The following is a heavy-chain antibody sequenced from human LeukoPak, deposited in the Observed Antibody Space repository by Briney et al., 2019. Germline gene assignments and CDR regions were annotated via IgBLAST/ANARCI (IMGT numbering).Heavy chain of an antibody. Sequence: TGASLRLSCAASGFTFSSYAMSWVRQAPGKGLEWVSAISGSGGSTYYADSVKGRFTISRDNSKNTLYLQMNSLRAEDTAVYYCASGRYCSSTSCRGYWGQGTLVTVSS. V-gene: IGHV3-23*01. D-gene: IGHD2-2*01. CDR2: ISGSGGST. CDR1: GFTFSSYA. J-gene: IGHJ4*02. CDR3: ASGRYCSSTSCRGY.